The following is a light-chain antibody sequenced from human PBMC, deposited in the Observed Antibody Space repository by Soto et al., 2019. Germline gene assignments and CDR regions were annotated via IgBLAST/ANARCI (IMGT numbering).Light chain of an antibody. V-gene: IGKV1-33*01. CDR2: DTS. J-gene: IGKJ1*01. CDR3: QQYANLPCT. CDR1: QDISNS. Sequence: DIQMTQSPSSLSASIGDRVTITCQASQDISNSLNWYQQKPGQAPKLLIYDTSNLETGVPSRFSRGGSGTSSVITISGLQPEDIATYYCQQYANLPCTFGRGTKVEVK.